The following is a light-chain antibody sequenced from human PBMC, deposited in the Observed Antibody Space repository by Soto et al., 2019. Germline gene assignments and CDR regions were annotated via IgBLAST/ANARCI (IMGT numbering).Light chain of an antibody. CDR3: AAWDDTLNAVV. J-gene: IGLJ2*01. CDR2: HGS. Sequence: QSVLTQPPSASGTPGQRVTISCSGSSSNIGTNAVNWYQQFPGAAPKLLIYHGSQRPSGVPGRFSGSESGTSASLAIGGLQSEDEADYFCAAWDDTLNAVVFGGGTKLTVL. CDR1: SSNIGTNA. V-gene: IGLV1-44*01.